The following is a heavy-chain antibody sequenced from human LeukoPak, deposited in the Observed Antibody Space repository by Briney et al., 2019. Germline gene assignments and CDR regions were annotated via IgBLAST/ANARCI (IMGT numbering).Heavy chain of an antibody. D-gene: IGHD2-2*01. J-gene: IGHJ4*02. CDR2: ISSSSSYI. V-gene: IGHV3-21*01. CDR1: GFTFSSYS. Sequence: PGGSLRLSCAASGFTFSSYSMNWVRQAPGKGLEWVSSISSSSSYIYYADSVKGRFTISRDNAKNSLYLQMNSLRAEDTAVYYCARSGSSTSCYANWGQGTLVTVSS. CDR3: ARSGSSTSCYAN.